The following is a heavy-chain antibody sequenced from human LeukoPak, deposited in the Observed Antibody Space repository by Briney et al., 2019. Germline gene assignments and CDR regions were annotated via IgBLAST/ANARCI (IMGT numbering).Heavy chain of an antibody. CDR2: ISSSSSYI. V-gene: IGHV3-21*01. J-gene: IGHJ3*02. D-gene: IGHD3-22*01. Sequence: GGSLRLSCAASAFTFSSYSMNWVRQAPGKGLEWVSSISSSSSYIYYADSVKGRFTISRDNAKNSLYLQMNSLRAEDTAVYYCERDRTDSTGYYSYHDAFDIWGQGTMVTVSS. CDR3: ERDRTDSTGYYSYHDAFDI. CDR1: AFTFSSYS.